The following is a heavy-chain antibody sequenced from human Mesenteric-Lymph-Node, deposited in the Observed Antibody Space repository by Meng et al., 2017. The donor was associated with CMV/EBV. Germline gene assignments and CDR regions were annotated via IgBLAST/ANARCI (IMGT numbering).Heavy chain of an antibody. J-gene: IGHJ6*02. D-gene: IGHD2-21*02. Sequence: ASVKVSCKASGYTFTGYYMHWVRQAPGQGLEWMGWINPNGGGTYYARKFQGRVTMTRDTSMSTTYMDLNSLRYDDTAVYYCARVQVTASYFYYGMDVWGQGTTVTVSS. CDR1: GYTFTGYY. CDR2: INPNGGGT. V-gene: IGHV1-2*02. CDR3: ARVQVTASYFYYGMDV.